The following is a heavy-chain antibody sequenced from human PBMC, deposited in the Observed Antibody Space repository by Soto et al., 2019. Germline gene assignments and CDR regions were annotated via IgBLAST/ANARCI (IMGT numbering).Heavy chain of an antibody. CDR1: GVPFSEYA. CDR2: ISRSGGRT. Sequence: GGSLRLSCEVSGVPFSEYAMTWIRQAPGKGLEWVSGISRSGGRTFFADSVKGRFTISRDNSKNTVYLHMNGLRVEDTAVYYCARVNTTLVDHFDCWGQGTLVTVSS. J-gene: IGHJ4*02. V-gene: IGHV3-23*01. CDR3: ARVNTTLVDHFDC. D-gene: IGHD5-18*01.